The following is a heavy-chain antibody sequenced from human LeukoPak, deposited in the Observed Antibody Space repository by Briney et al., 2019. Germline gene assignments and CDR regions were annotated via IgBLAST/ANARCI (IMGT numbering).Heavy chain of an antibody. J-gene: IGHJ4*02. CDR1: GGSISSSGYY. CDR2: ISYSGST. V-gene: IGHV4-39*01. D-gene: IGHD6-13*01. Sequence: SETLSLTCTVSGGSISSSGYYWGWIRQPPGKGLEWIGSISYSGSTYYNPSPKSRVTISVDTSKNQFSLKLSSVTAADTAVYYCTRHSSSSFNFDYWGQGTLVTVSS. CDR3: TRHSSSSFNFDY.